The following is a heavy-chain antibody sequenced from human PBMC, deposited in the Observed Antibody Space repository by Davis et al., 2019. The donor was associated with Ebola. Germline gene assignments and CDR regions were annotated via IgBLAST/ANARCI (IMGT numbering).Heavy chain of an antibody. Sequence: MPSETLSLTCAVYGGSFSGYYWSWIRQPPGKGLEWIGEINHSGSTNYNPSLKSRVTISVDTSKNQFSLKLSSVTAADTAVYYCARTNSSGWYGLGYYYYYGMDVWGQGTTVTVSS. CDR2: INHSGST. V-gene: IGHV4-34*01. J-gene: IGHJ6*02. CDR1: GGSFSGYY. CDR3: ARTNSSGWYGLGYYYYYGMDV. D-gene: IGHD6-19*01.